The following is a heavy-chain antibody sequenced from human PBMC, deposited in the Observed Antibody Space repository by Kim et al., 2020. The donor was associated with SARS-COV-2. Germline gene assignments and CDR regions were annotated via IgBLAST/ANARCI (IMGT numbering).Heavy chain of an antibody. CDR1: GFTFSSYA. J-gene: IGHJ4*02. Sequence: GGSLRLSCAASGFTFSSYAMNWVRQAPGKGLEWVSGISGSGGSTNYADSVKGRLTISRDNAKNTLYLQMNSLRAEDTAVYYGAISTGGYTYGCNYWGQGT. D-gene: IGHD5-18*01. CDR2: ISGSGGST. V-gene: IGHV3-23*01. CDR3: AISTGGYTYGCNY.